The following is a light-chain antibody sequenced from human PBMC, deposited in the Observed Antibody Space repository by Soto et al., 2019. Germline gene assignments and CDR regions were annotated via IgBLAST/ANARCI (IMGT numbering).Light chain of an antibody. Sequence: QSVPTQPPSVSGAPGQRVTISCTGSSSDIGAHYDVHWYQQLPGTAPKLLIYGNNNRPSGVPDRFSGSKSGTSASLAITGLQAEDEADYYCQSYDSSLSGWVFGGGTKVTVL. CDR1: SSDIGAHYD. V-gene: IGLV1-40*01. CDR2: GNN. J-gene: IGLJ3*02. CDR3: QSYDSSLSGWV.